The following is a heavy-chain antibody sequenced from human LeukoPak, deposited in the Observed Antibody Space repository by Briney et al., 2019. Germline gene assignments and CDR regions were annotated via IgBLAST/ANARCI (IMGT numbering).Heavy chain of an antibody. CDR1: GFTVSSNY. V-gene: IGHV3-66*01. CDR2: IYSGGST. CDR3: ASPGPDSSSWYGPGY. Sequence: GGSLRLSCAASGFTVSSNYMSWVRQAPGKGLEWVSVIYSGGSTYYADSVKGRFTISRDNSKNTLYLQMHSLRAEDTAVYYCASPGPDSSSWYGPGYWGQGTLVTVSS. J-gene: IGHJ4*02. D-gene: IGHD6-13*01.